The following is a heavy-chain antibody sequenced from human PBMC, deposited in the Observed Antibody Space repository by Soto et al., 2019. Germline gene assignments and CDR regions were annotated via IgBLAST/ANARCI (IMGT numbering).Heavy chain of an antibody. V-gene: IGHV4-31*03. Sequence: SETLSLTCPVSGGSISSGGYYWSWLRQHPGKGLEWIGYIYYSGSTYYNPSLKSRVTISVDTSKNQFSLKLSSVTAADTAVYYCARDSTPSIIMVRGVIRPPCSMGVWGQGTTATVAS. D-gene: IGHD3-10*01. J-gene: IGHJ6*02. CDR3: ARDSTPSIIMVRGVIRPPCSMGV. CDR1: GGSISSGGYY. CDR2: IYYSGST.